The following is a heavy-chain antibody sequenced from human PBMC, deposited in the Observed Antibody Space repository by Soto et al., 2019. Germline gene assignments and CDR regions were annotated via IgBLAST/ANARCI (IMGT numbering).Heavy chain of an antibody. V-gene: IGHV3-43*01. CDR1: GFTFDEYS. Sequence: EVQLVESGGAVVQPGGSLRLSCVVSGFTFDEYSMYWVRQPPGKGLEWISLLTWDGGTTYYADSVKGRFTISRDSGKVSLFLQKDSLRTEDTALYYCAKVKRKYTSTSAADFDSWGQGTLVTVSS. D-gene: IGHD2-2*01. CDR2: LTWDGGTT. CDR3: AKVKRKYTSTSAADFDS. J-gene: IGHJ4*02.